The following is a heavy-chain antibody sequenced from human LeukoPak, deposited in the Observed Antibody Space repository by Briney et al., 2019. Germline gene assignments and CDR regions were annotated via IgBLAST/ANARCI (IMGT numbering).Heavy chain of an antibody. J-gene: IGHJ4*02. Sequence: QPGGSLRLSCAASGFTFNNFAMAWVRQAPGKGLEWVSGINTFGSATYYADSVKGRFTISRDDSKNTLSLQMDSLRADDTALYYWAKWGGDSCFSRADYWGQETLVTFS. D-gene: IGHD2-15*01. CDR2: INTFGSAT. V-gene: IGHV3-23*01. CDR1: GFTFNNFA. CDR3: AKWGGDSCFSRADY.